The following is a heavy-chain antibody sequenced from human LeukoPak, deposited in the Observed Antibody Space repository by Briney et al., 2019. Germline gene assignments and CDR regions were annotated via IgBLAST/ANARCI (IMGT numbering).Heavy chain of an antibody. CDR2: MNPNSGNT. CDR1: GYTFTSYD. Sequence: ASVKVSCKASGYTFTSYDINWVRQATGQALEWMGWMNPNSGNTGYAQKFQGRVTMTRNTSISTAYMELSSLRSEDTAVYYCAPAPTHLRYFDWLLYGGGDYWGQGTLVTVSS. J-gene: IGHJ4*02. D-gene: IGHD3-9*01. CDR3: APAPTHLRYFDWLLYGGGDY. V-gene: IGHV1-8*01.